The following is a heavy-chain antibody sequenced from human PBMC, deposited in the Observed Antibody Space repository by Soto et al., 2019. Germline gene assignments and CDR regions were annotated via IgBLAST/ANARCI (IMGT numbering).Heavy chain of an antibody. Sequence: PSQTLSLTCAISGDSVSSNSAAWNWIRQSPSRGLEWLGRTYYRSKWYYNYAVSVKSRITINLDTSKNQFSLQLNSVTPEDTAVYYCAGAADLNFDYWGQGTLVTVSS. J-gene: IGHJ4*02. D-gene: IGHD6-13*01. CDR2: TYYRSKWYY. CDR1: GDSVSSNSAA. V-gene: IGHV6-1*01. CDR3: AGAADLNFDY.